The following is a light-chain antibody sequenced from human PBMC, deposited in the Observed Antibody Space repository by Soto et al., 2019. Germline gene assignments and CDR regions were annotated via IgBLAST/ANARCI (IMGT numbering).Light chain of an antibody. Sequence: EIVLTQSPGTLSLSPGERATPSCRASQSVSNNYLAWYQQKPGQAPRLLIYGASYRATGIPARFSGSGSGTDFTLTISSLEPEDFAVYYCQQRSNWPPKITFGQGTRLEIK. V-gene: IGKV3-11*01. J-gene: IGKJ5*01. CDR2: GAS. CDR3: QQRSNWPPKIT. CDR1: QSVSNNY.